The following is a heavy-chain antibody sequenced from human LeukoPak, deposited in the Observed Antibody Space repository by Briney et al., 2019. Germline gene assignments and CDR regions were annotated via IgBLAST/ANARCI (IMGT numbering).Heavy chain of an antibody. CDR2: ISDYNGNT. CDR1: GYTFTSYG. Sequence: ASVKVSCKASGYTFTSYGISWVRQAPGQGLEWMGWISDYNGNTNYAQKLQGRVTMTTDTSTSTAYMELRSLRSDDTAVYYCARVDIVVVPAARPDLFDYWGQGTLVTVSS. J-gene: IGHJ4*02. CDR3: ARVDIVVVPAARPDLFDY. D-gene: IGHD2-2*03. V-gene: IGHV1-18*01.